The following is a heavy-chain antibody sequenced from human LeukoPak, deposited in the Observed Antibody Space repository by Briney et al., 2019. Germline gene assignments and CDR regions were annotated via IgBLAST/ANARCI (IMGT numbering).Heavy chain of an antibody. D-gene: IGHD3-9*01. V-gene: IGHV1-8*03. Sequence: VSVKVSCKASGYTFTSYDINWVRQATGQGLEWMGWMNPNSGNTGYAQKFQGRVTITRNTSISTAYMELSSLRSEDTAVYYCATSVLRYFDWLGDDAFDIWGQGTMVTVSS. CDR2: MNPNSGNT. CDR1: GYTFTSYD. CDR3: ATSVLRYFDWLGDDAFDI. J-gene: IGHJ3*02.